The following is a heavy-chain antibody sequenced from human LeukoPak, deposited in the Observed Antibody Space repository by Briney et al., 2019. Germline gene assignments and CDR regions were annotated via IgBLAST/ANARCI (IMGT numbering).Heavy chain of an antibody. Sequence: SETLSLTCTVSGASVSSRDHLWSWIRQPAGKGLEWIGRVCSSGGTNYNPSLKNRVTISMDIFTNHFSLNMSSVTLAATAFYFCVNVQVVATASFDHWGLGTLVTVSS. J-gene: IGHJ4*02. V-gene: IGHV4-61*02. CDR1: GASVSSRDHL. CDR2: VCSSGGT. CDR3: VNVQVVATASFDH. D-gene: IGHD2-21*02.